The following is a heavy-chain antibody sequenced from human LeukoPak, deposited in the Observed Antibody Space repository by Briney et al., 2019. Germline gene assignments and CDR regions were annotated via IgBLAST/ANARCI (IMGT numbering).Heavy chain of an antibody. CDR1: GFTFSSYA. Sequence: GGSLRLSCAASGFTFSSYAMHWVRQAPGKGLEWVAVISYDGSNKYYADSVKGRFTISRDNSKNTLYLQMNSLRAEDTAVYCCAKEGDGDYYDSSGYYYLASDYWGQGTLVTVSS. V-gene: IGHV3-30-3*01. CDR2: ISYDGSNK. CDR3: AKEGDGDYYDSSGYYYLASDY. J-gene: IGHJ4*02. D-gene: IGHD3-22*01.